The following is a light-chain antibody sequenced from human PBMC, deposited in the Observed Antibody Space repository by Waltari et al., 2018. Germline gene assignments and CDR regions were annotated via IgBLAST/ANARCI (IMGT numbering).Light chain of an antibody. Sequence: DIQMTQSPSTLSASVGDRFTITCRASQRISNLLASYQQKPGKAPKLLIYKASTLESGVPSRFSGRGSGTEFTLTISSLQPDDFATYYCQQYNSYSLLSFGGGTKVEIK. CDR2: KAS. CDR1: QRISNL. CDR3: QQYNSYSLLS. J-gene: IGKJ4*01. V-gene: IGKV1-5*03.